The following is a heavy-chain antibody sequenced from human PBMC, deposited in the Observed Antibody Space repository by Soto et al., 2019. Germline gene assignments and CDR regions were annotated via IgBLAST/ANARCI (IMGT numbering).Heavy chain of an antibody. V-gene: IGHV4-59*08. CDR2: IYYSGST. Sequence: SETLSLTCTVSGGSISSYYWSWIRQPPGKGLEWIGYIYYSGSTNYNPSLKSRVTISVDTSKNQFSLKLSSVTAADTAVYYCARQAAAAGTHYYYGMDVWGQGTTVTVSS. D-gene: IGHD6-13*01. CDR1: GGSISSYY. CDR3: ARQAAAAGTHYYYGMDV. J-gene: IGHJ6*02.